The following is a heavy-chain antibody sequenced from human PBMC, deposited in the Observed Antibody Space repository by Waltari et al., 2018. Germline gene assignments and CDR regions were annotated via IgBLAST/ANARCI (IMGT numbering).Heavy chain of an antibody. CDR1: GYSFTSYW. D-gene: IGHD3-10*01. V-gene: IGHV5-51*01. J-gene: IGHJ4*02. CDR3: ARRGYDYGSGSYGFDY. Sequence: EVQLVQSGAEVKKPGESLKISCKGSGYSFTSYWIGWVRQMPGKGLEWMGIICPGDSKDGYGPSFQGQVTISADKSISTAYLQWGSLKASDTAMDYCARRGYDYGSGSYGFDYWGQGTLVTVSS. CDR2: ICPGDSKD.